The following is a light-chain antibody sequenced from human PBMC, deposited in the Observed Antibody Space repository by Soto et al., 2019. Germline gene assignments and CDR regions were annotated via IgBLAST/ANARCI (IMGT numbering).Light chain of an antibody. V-gene: IGLV2-14*03. J-gene: IGLJ2*01. CDR3: TSWTISTTMI. CDR2: DVN. CDR1: SSDIGAYNF. Sequence: QSVLTQSASVSGSPGQSINISCTGTSSDIGAYNFVSWYQQHPGKAPKLMLYDVNIRPSGVSNRFSGSKSGNTASLTISGLQAEDEADYYCTSWTISTTMIFGGGTKLTVL.